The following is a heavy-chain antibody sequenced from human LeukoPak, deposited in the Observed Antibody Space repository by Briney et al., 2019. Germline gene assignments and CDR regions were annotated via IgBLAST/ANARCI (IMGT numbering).Heavy chain of an antibody. D-gene: IGHD5-24*01. J-gene: IGHJ4*02. CDR1: GYTFTGYY. CDR3: ATTIGERWLQSALDY. CDR2: INPNSGGT. V-gene: IGHV1-2*02. Sequence: ASVKVSCKASGYTFTGYYMHWVRQAPGQGLEWMGWINPNSGGTNYAQKFQGRVTITTDESTSTAYMELSSLRSEDTAVYYCATTIGERWLQSALDYWGQGTLVTVSS.